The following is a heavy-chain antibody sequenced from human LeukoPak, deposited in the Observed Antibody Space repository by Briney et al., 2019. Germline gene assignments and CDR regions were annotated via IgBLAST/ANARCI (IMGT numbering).Heavy chain of an antibody. CDR2: TNEHGTII. D-gene: IGHD3-10*01. CDR1: GFSFSNYW. V-gene: IGHV3-74*01. Sequence: GESLRLSCAVSGFSFSNYWFHWVRQAPGEGLVWVSRTNEHGTIINYADSVKGRFTISRDNAKNTLYLQMNSLRTEDSALYYCVVDLSGSADYWGQGTLVTVSS. J-gene: IGHJ4*02. CDR3: VVDLSGSADY.